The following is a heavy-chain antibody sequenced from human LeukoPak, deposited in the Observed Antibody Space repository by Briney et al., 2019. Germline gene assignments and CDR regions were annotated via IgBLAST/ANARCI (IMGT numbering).Heavy chain of an antibody. J-gene: IGHJ4*02. V-gene: IGHV4-34*01. CDR3: ARVKGDIVVVPAAIRGGTPFDY. Sequence: PSETLSLTCAVYGGSFSGYYWSWIRQPPGKGLEWIGEINHSGGTNYNPSLKSRVTISVDTSKNQFSLKLSSVTAADTAVYYCARVKGDIVVVPAAIRGGTPFDYWGQGTLVTVSS. D-gene: IGHD2-2*02. CDR2: INHSGGT. CDR1: GGSFSGYY.